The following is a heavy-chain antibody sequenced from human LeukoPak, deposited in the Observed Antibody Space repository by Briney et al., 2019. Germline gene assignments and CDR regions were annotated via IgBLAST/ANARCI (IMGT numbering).Heavy chain of an antibody. CDR1: GGSFSGYY. Sequence: ASETLSLTCAVYGGSFSGYYWSWIRQPPGEGLEWIGEINHSGSTNYNPSLKSRVTISGDTSKNQCSLKLSSVTAADTAVYYCARGRMGYYGSGSYRFDPWGQGTLVTVSS. D-gene: IGHD3-10*01. V-gene: IGHV4-34*01. J-gene: IGHJ5*02. CDR2: INHSGST. CDR3: ARGRMGYYGSGSYRFDP.